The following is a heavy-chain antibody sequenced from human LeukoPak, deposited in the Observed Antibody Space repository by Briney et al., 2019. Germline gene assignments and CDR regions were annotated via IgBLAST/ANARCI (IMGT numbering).Heavy chain of an antibody. J-gene: IGHJ4*02. CDR2: IWYDGSIK. V-gene: IGHV3-33*08. CDR3: ARAYYYDTSATPDY. D-gene: IGHD3-22*01. Sequence: GGSLRLSCAASGFTFSSYAMSWVRQAPGKGLEWVAVIWYDGSIKYYAGSVKGRFTISRDNSKNTLYLQMNSLRAEDTAVYYCARAYYYDTSATPDYWGQGTLVTVSS. CDR1: GFTFSSYA.